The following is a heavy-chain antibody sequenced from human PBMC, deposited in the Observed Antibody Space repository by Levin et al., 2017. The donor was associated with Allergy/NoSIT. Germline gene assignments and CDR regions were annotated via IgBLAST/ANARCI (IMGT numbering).Heavy chain of an antibody. D-gene: IGHD3-9*01. CDR1: GFTFSDYY. CDR3: ARDFYYDILTVYFSDLDY. Sequence: GGSLRLSCAASGFTFSDYYMTWIRQAPGKGLEWVSYISSSGSTIYYADSVKGRFTISRDNAKNSLYLQMNSLRAEDTAVYYCARDFYYDILTVYFSDLDYWGQGTLVTVSS. J-gene: IGHJ4*02. V-gene: IGHV3-11*01. CDR2: ISSSGSTI.